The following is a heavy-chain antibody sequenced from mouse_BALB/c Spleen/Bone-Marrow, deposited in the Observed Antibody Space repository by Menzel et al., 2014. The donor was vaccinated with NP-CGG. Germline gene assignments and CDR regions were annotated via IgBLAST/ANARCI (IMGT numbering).Heavy chain of an antibody. CDR3: AKDDYGRSRFAY. V-gene: IGHV3-1*02. Sequence: EVQLQESGPDLVKPSQSLSLTCTATGYSITSGYSWHWIRQFPGNKLEWMGYIHYSGSTNYNPSLKSRISITRDTSKNQFFLQLNSVTTEDTATYYCAKDDYGRSRFAYRGQGTLVTVPA. D-gene: IGHD1-1*01. CDR2: IHYSGST. CDR1: GYSITSGYS. J-gene: IGHJ3*01.